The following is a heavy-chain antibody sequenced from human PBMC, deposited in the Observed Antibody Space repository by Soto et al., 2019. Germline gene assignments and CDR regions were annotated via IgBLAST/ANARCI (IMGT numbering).Heavy chain of an antibody. CDR1: GFIFSSYS. V-gene: IGHV3-48*02. CDR3: ARGYSYGSHPSATGVSHWFDP. CDR2: ISSSSSTI. D-gene: IGHD5-18*01. Sequence: GGSLRLSCAASGFIFSSYSMNWVRQAPGKGLEWVSYISSSSSTIYYADSVKGRFTISRDNAKNSLYLQMNSLRDEDTAVYYYARGYSYGSHPSATGVSHWFDPWGQGTLVTVSS. J-gene: IGHJ5*02.